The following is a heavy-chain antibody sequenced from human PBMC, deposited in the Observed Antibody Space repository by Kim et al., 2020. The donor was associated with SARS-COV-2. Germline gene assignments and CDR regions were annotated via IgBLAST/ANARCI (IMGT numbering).Heavy chain of an antibody. D-gene: IGHD3-22*01. J-gene: IGHJ4*02. CDR3: ARGSGLNYYDSSGYPH. V-gene: IGHV1-69*01. Sequence: KFQGRVTITADESTSTAYMELSSLRSEDTAVYYCARGSGLNYYDSSGYPHWGQGTLVTVSS.